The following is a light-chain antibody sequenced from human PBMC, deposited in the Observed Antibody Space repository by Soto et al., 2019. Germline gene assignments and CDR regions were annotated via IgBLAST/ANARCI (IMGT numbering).Light chain of an antibody. CDR1: QSVSSSY. V-gene: IGKV3D-7*01. CDR2: GAS. J-gene: IGKJ1*01. CDR3: LQEINYTWT. Sequence: EIVMTQSPATLSVSPGERATISCRASQSVSSSYLAWYQQKPGQAPRLLIYGASNRATGIPDRFSGSGSGTDFNLAISSLQPEDSATYECLQEINYTWTFGQGTKVDIK.